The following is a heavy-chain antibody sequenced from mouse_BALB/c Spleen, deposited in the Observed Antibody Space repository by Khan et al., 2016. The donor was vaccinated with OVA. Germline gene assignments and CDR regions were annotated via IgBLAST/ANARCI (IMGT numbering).Heavy chain of an antibody. Sequence: QVQLKQSGTELAKPGASVKMSCTTSGYTFTTYWIHWIKQRPGQGLEWIGYINPSTAYTEYNQNFKDKATLTADETSSTAYMHLSSLTSEDSAVYYGARRGLYGIFPYWGQGTLVTVSA. CDR1: GYTFTTYW. J-gene: IGHJ3*01. V-gene: IGHV1-7*01. CDR2: INPSTAYT. D-gene: IGHD2-10*02. CDR3: ARRGLYGIFPY.